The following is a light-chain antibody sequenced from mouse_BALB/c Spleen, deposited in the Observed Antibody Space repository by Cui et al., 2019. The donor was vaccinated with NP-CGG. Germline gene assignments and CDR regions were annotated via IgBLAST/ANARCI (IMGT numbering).Light chain of an antibody. Sequence: AVVSQVSALTTSPGETVSLTCRTSTGAVTTSKYEHWVQEKPDHLFTGLIGGTNNRAPGVPARFSGPLIGDKAALTITGAQTDDEAIYFCALWYSNHWVFGGGTKLTVL. V-gene: IGLV1*01. CDR2: GTN. J-gene: IGLJ1*01. CDR3: ALWYSNHWV. CDR1: TGAVTTSKY.